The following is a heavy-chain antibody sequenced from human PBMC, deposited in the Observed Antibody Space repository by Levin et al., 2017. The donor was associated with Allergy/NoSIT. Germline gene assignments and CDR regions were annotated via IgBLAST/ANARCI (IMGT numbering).Heavy chain of an antibody. J-gene: IGHJ3*01. D-gene: IGHD1-1*01. V-gene: IGHV3-23*01. Sequence: GESLKISCAVSGFTISEYAMAWVRQAPGKGLEWVSVITGGGFNTYYGDSVKGRFTVSRDDSKDTLYLELNSLGGEDTAVYYCAKKQGGTSGFSFDVWGQGKMVTVSS. CDR1: GFTISEYA. CDR2: ITGGGFNT. CDR3: AKKQGGTSGFSFDV.